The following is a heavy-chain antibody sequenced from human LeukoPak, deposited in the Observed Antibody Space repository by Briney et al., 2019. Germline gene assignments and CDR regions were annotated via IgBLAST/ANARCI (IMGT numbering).Heavy chain of an antibody. CDR2: ICDSGGST. CDR3: AKDRDIAAAEDAFDI. J-gene: IGHJ3*02. Sequence: PGGSLTLSCAVSGFTFSSYAMIWLRHAPGKGLEWVSAICDSGGSTYYALRVKGLFTISRDNSKNTLYLQMNSLRAEDTAVYYCAKDRDIAAAEDAFDIWGQETMLTVPS. V-gene: IGHV3-23*01. D-gene: IGHD6-13*01. CDR1: GFTFSSYA.